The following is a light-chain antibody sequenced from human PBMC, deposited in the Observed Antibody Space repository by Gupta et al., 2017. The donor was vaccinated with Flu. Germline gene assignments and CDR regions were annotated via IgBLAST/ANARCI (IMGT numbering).Light chain of an antibody. CDR3: QQYNNWPPYT. J-gene: IGKJ2*01. CDR2: GAS. Sequence: APLSVSPGERPPLSCRASHSVSSNLAWYQQKPGQAPRLLIYGASTRDTGIPARFSGSGCGTEFTLTINSRQSEDFAVYYCQQYNNWPPYTFGQGTKLEIK. CDR1: HSVSSN. V-gene: IGKV3-15*01.